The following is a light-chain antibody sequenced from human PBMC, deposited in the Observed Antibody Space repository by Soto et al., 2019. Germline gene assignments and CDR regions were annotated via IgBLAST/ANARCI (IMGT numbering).Light chain of an antibody. CDR3: QQYNNWPPWT. J-gene: IGKJ1*01. Sequence: EIVMTQSPATLSVSPGKRATLSCRASQSVSSNLAWYQQKPGQAPRLLIYGASTRATGIPARFSGSGSGTESTLTISSLRSEDFAVYYCQQYNNWPPWTFGQGTKVEIK. V-gene: IGKV3-15*01. CDR2: GAS. CDR1: QSVSSN.